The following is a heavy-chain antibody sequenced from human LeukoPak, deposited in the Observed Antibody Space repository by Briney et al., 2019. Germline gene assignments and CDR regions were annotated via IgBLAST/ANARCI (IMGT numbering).Heavy chain of an antibody. V-gene: IGHV4-39*01. CDR1: GGSISSSSYY. CDR3: ARQDLRSSGWAAWWYFDL. CDR2: IYYSGST. J-gene: IGHJ2*01. D-gene: IGHD6-19*01. Sequence: SETLSLTCTVSGGSISSSSYYWGWICQPPGKGLEWIGSIYYSGSTYYNPSLKGRVTISVDTSKNQFSLKLSSVTAADTAVYYCARQDLRSSGWAAWWYFDLWGRGTLVTVSS.